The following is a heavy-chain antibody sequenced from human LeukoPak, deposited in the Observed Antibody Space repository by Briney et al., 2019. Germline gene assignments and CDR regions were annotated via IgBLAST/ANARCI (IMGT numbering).Heavy chain of an antibody. CDR2: ISSSSSTI. Sequence: GGSLRLSCAASGFTFSSYSMNWVRQAPGKGLEWVSYISSSSSTIYYADSVKGRFTISRDNAKNSLYLQMNSLRAEDTAVYYCARVYPDYYGSGSPWYFDYWGQGTLVTVSS. J-gene: IGHJ4*02. D-gene: IGHD3-10*01. V-gene: IGHV3-48*01. CDR3: ARVYPDYYGSGSPWYFDY. CDR1: GFTFSSYS.